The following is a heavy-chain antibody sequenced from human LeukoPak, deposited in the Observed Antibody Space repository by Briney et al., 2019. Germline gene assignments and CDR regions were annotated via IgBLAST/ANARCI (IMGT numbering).Heavy chain of an antibody. J-gene: IGHJ4*02. CDR3: ARRLHYYDY. D-gene: IGHD2-21*02. CDR1: GGSIISTRDH. V-gene: IGHV4-39*01. CDR2: VHYSGTT. Sequence: PSETLSLTCSVPGGSIISTRDHWDWIRQPPGKGLEWIASVHYSGTTYYNPSLRRRVTISVDTSKNQFSLKVTSVAAADKAAYYCARRLHYYDYWGQGTLVTVSS.